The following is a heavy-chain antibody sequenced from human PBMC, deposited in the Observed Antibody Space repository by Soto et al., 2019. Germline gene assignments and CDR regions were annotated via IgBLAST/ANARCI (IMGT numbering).Heavy chain of an antibody. CDR1: GGSFTGHF. J-gene: IGHJ4*02. V-gene: IGHV4-34*02. D-gene: IGHD7-27*01. CDR3: ARAKFESTGWHQFDI. Sequence: QVHLEQRGAGLLKPSETLSLTCTVSGGSFTGHFWSWVRQPPGKRLEWIGEVSHSGNTQYYPSVRSRVTLSVDSSKNQISLALTSVTAADTAVYYCARAKFESTGWHQFDIWGQGTLVTVAS. CDR2: VSHSGNT.